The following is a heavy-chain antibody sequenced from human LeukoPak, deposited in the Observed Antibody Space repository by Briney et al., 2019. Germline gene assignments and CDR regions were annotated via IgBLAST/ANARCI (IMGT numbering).Heavy chain of an antibody. D-gene: IGHD3-10*01. CDR3: ARADLSLALVRGVSYYFDY. J-gene: IGHJ4*02. Sequence: GGSLRLSCTVSGFTFSSYWMSWVRQAPGKGLEWVSYIGGSGSTIYYADSVQGRFTISRDNAKNSLYLQMNSLRAEDTAVYYCARADLSLALVRGVSYYFDYWGRGTLVTVSS. CDR2: IGGSGSTI. V-gene: IGHV3-48*04. CDR1: GFTFSSYW.